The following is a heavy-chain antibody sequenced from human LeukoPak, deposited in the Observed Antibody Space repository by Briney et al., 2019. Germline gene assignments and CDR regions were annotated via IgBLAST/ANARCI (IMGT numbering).Heavy chain of an antibody. CDR3: ARVYCSGGSCYSPYYYYYMDV. CDR1: GGSISSSNW. D-gene: IGHD2-15*01. CDR2: IYYSGTT. V-gene: IGHV4-4*02. J-gene: IGHJ6*03. Sequence: SGTLSLTCAVSGGSISSSNWWSWVRQPPGKGLEWIGEIYYSGTTNYNPSLKSRVTISVDKSKNQFSLNLSSVTAADTAVYYCARVYCSGGSCYSPYYYYYMDVWGKGTTVTVSS.